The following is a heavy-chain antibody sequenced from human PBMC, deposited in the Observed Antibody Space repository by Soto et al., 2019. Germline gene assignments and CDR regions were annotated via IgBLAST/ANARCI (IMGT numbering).Heavy chain of an antibody. J-gene: IGHJ6*02. CDR1: GYSFTDYH. V-gene: IGHV1-2*04. D-gene: IGHD1-20*01. CDR3: ARGDYTDCYNCVCSFFYKNDLDV. CDR2: INPKSGGT. Sequence: ASVKVSCKASGYSFTDYHIHWVRQAPGQGLEWLGRINPKSGGTSTAQKFQGWVTMTTDTSISTASMELTRLTSDDTAIYYCARGDYTDCYNCVCSFFYKNDLDVWGHGNTVPVYS.